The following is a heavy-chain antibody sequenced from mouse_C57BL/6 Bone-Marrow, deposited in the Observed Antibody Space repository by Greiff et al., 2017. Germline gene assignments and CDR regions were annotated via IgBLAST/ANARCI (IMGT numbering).Heavy chain of an antibody. CDR1: GYSITSGYY. V-gene: IGHV3-6*01. Sequence: EVQLVESGPGLVKPSQSLSLTCSVTGYSITSGYYWNWIRQFPGNKLEWMGYISYDGSNNYNPSLKNRISITRDTSKNQFFLKLNSVTTEDTATYYCARDLLLREDYWGQGTSVTVSS. CDR2: ISYDGSN. J-gene: IGHJ4*01. CDR3: ARDLLLREDY. D-gene: IGHD1-1*01.